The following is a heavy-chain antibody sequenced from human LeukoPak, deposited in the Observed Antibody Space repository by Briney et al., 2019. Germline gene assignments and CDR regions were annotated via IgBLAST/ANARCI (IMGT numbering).Heavy chain of an antibody. J-gene: IGHJ4*02. Sequence: TSETLSLTCAAYGGTFSGYYWSWIRQPPGKGLEWIGEINHSGSTNYNPSLKSRVTISVDTSKNQFSLKLSSRTAADTAAYYCARRPDKSRDTTRSRYWSFKRGSFDYWGQGTLVTVSS. CDR2: INHSGST. CDR3: ARRPDKSRDTTRSRYWSFKRGSFDY. V-gene: IGHV4-34*01. CDR1: GGTFSGYY. D-gene: IGHD2-15*01.